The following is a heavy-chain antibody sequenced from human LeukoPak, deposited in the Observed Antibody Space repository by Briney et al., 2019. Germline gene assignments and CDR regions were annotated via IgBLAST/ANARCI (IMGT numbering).Heavy chain of an antibody. J-gene: IGHJ6*03. Sequence: PGGSLRLSCAASGFTFSTYSMNWVRQAPGQGLEWVSYISSSSSTIYYADSVKGRFTISRDNAKNSLYLQMNSLRAEDTAVYNCARDRGEYCDHPEKNYMDVWGKGTTVTVSS. V-gene: IGHV3-48*01. CDR3: ARDRGEYCDHPEKNYMDV. CDR2: ISSSSSTI. D-gene: IGHD3-16*01. CDR1: GFTFSTYS.